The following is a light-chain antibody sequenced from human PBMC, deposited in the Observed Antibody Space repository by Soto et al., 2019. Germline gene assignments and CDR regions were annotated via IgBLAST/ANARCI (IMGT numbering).Light chain of an antibody. V-gene: IGKV3-15*01. CDR2: GAS. J-gene: IGKJ5*01. Sequence: EVMMTQSPATLSVSPGERATLSCRASQSVSSSLAWYQQKPGQAPRLLIYGASTRATGIPARFSGSGSGTEFTLTISSLEFADSAVYHCQQHSNWITFGQGTRLEIK. CDR1: QSVSSS. CDR3: QQHSNWIT.